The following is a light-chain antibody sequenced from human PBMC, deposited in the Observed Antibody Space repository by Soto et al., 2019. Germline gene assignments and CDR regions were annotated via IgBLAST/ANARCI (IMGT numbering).Light chain of an antibody. J-gene: IGKJ4*01. V-gene: IGKV3-11*01. Sequence: EVVLTQSPATLSSSPGERATLSCRASESIGNYLAWYQQKLGQAPKLLIYDASHRAIGIPGRFSGDGSGTDFTLTISSLEPEDFAVYYWQWRSDWPPRLTFGGGTKVEIK. CDR1: ESIGNY. CDR2: DAS. CDR3: QWRSDWPPRLT.